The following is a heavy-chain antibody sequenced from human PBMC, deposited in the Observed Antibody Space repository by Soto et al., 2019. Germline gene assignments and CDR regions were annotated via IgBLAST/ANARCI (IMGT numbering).Heavy chain of an antibody. D-gene: IGHD3-9*01. CDR1: GGSFSGYY. CDR2: INHSGST. V-gene: IGHV4-34*01. CDR3: ARVLRYFEWLGVDY. J-gene: IGHJ4*02. Sequence: PSETLSLTCAVYGGSFSGYYWSWIRQPPGKGLEWIGEINHSGSTNYNPSLKSRVTISVDTSKNQFSLKLSSVTAADTAVYYCARVLRYFEWLGVDYWGQGTLVTVSS.